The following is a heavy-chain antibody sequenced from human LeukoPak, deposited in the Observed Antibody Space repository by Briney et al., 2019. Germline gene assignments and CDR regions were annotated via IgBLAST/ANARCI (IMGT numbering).Heavy chain of an antibody. V-gene: IGHV4-30-2*01. D-gene: IGHD3-9*01. CDR1: GGSISSGGYS. Sequence: PSQTLSLTCAVSGGSISSGGYSWSWLRQPPGRGLEWIGYIYHSGSTYYNPSLKSRVTISVDRSKNQFSLKLSSVTAAATAVYYCARAKYYDILTGRNDNWFDPWGQGTLVTVSS. J-gene: IGHJ5*02. CDR3: ARAKYYDILTGRNDNWFDP. CDR2: IYHSGST.